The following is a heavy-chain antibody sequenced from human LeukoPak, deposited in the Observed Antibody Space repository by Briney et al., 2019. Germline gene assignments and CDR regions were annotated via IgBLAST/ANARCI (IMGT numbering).Heavy chain of an antibody. J-gene: IGHJ4*02. V-gene: IGHV4-31*03. CDR3: ARGTGNGDYSLDY. Sequence: PSETLSLTCTVSGGSISSGGYYWSWIRQHPGKGLEWIGYIYYSGSTYYNPSLKSRVTISVDTSKNQFSLKLSSVTAADTAVYYCARGTGNGDYSLDYWGQGTLVTVSS. CDR2: IYYSGST. D-gene: IGHD4-17*01. CDR1: GGSISSGGYY.